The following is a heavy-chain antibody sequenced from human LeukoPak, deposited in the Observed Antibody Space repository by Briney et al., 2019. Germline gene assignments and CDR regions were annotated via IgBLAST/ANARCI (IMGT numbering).Heavy chain of an antibody. CDR3: AREEVTTYYFDY. J-gene: IGHJ4*02. CDR1: GXSVSSNSSA. D-gene: IGHD4-11*01. CDR2: TYYRSKWYN. Sequence: SQTLSLTCAISGXSVSSNSSAWNWIRQSPSIGLEWLGRTYYRSKWYNDYAVSVKSRITINPDTSKNQFSLQLNSVTPEDTAVYYCAREEVTTYYFDYWGQGTLVTVSS. V-gene: IGHV6-1*01.